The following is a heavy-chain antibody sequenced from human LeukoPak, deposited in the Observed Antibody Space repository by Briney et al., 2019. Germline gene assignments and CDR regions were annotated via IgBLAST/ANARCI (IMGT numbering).Heavy chain of an antibody. CDR2: IYYSGST. CDR3: ARRDIAARLNWFDP. V-gene: IGHV4-39*01. D-gene: IGHD6-6*01. J-gene: IGHJ5*02. CDR1: GGSISSSRYY. Sequence: SETLSLTCTVSGGSISSSRYYWGWIRQPPGKGLEWIGNIYYSGSTYYNPSLKSRVTISLDTSKNQFSLTLSSVTAADTAVYYCARRDIAARLNWFDPWGQGTLDTVSS.